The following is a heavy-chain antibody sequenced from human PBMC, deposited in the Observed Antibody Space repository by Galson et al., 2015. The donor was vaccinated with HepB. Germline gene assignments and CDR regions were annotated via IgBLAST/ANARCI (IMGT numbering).Heavy chain of an antibody. J-gene: IGHJ4*02. CDR2: ISRSSNTI. CDR3: ATRAHLMESAGVY. CDR1: GFTFSSYS. D-gene: IGHD2-8*01. Sequence: SLRLSCAASGFTFSSYSINWVRQAQGKGLEWVSYISRSSNTIYYADSARGRFTISRDNAKNSLFLQMTRLRDEDTAVYDCATRAHLMESAGVYWGRGTLVTVSS. V-gene: IGHV3-48*02.